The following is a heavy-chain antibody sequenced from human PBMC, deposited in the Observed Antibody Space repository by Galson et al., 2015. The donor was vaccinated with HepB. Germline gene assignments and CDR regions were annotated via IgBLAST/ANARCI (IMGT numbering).Heavy chain of an antibody. Sequence: SLRLSCAASGFTFSAYAMNWVRQAPGKGLEWVSGISGGGSTYYSDSVTGRFTISRDNSKNTLYLQMNSLRAEDTAVYYCANTPYCSSTSCRGDDGYWGQGTLVTVSS. J-gene: IGHJ4*02. CDR1: GFTFSAYA. V-gene: IGHV3-23*01. CDR2: ISGGGST. CDR3: ANTPYCSSTSCRGDDGY. D-gene: IGHD2-2*01.